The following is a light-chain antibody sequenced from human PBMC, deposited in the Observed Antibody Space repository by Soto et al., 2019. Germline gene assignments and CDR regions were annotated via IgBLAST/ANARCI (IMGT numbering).Light chain of an antibody. CDR1: ENVSNNY. CDR2: GSS. J-gene: IGKJ2*01. CDR3: QQYGSSPPYN. Sequence: EVVLTQSPVTLSLSPGERATLSCRASENVSNNYLAWYQQKPGQAPRLLIFGSSDRAAGIPDRFSGSGSGTDFTLTISRLEPEDFAVYYCQQYGSSPPYNFGQGTKLEIK. V-gene: IGKV3-20*01.